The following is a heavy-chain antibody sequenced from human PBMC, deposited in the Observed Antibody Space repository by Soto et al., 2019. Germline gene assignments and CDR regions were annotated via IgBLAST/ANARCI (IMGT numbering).Heavy chain of an antibody. J-gene: IGHJ4*02. CDR3: ARDLLPSDYVWGSYRPLPDY. CDR1: GFTFSSYG. Sequence: GGSLRLSCAASGFTFSSYGMHWVRQAPGKGLEWVAVIWYDGSNKYYADSVKGRFTISRDNSKNTLYLQMNSLRAEDTAVYYCARDLLPSDYVWGSYRPLPDYWGQGTLVTVSS. V-gene: IGHV3-33*01. CDR2: IWYDGSNK. D-gene: IGHD3-16*02.